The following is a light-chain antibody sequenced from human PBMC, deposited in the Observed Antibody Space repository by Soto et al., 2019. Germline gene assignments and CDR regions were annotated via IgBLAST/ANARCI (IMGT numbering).Light chain of an antibody. CDR3: QQYGSSPYT. V-gene: IGKV3-20*01. CDR2: GAS. CDR1: QSVSSSY. Sequence: EIVLTQSPGTLSLSPGERATLSCRARQSVSSSYLAWYQQKPGQAPRLLIYGASSRATGIPDRFSGSGSGTDFTLTISRLEPEDFALYYCQQYGSSPYTFGQGTKLDIK. J-gene: IGKJ2*01.